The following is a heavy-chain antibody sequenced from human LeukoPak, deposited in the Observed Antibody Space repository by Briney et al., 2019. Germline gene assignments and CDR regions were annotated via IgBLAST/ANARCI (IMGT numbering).Heavy chain of an antibody. CDR2: ISYDGSNQ. Sequence: GGSLRLSCAASGFTFSSYGMHWVRQAPGMGLEWVAVISYDGSNQYYADSVKGRFTISRDNPKNTLYLQMNGLRAEDTALYYCAKETLVSNWYFFDYWGQGTLVTVSS. CDR1: GFTFSSYG. J-gene: IGHJ4*02. V-gene: IGHV3-30*18. D-gene: IGHD6-13*01. CDR3: AKETLVSNWYFFDY.